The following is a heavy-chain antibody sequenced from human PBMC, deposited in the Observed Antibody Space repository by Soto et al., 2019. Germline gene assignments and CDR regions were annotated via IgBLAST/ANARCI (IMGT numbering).Heavy chain of an antibody. CDR3: AREESDMFDY. Sequence: EVQLVESGGGLVKPGGSLRLSCAASGFTISPYIMNWVRQAPGKGLEWVSSISSGSTYIYYADSVKGRFTVSRDNAKKSLYLQMNSLRAEDTAIYFCAREESDMFDYWGQGTLVNVSS. CDR2: ISSGSTYI. V-gene: IGHV3-21*01. CDR1: GFTISPYI. J-gene: IGHJ4*02.